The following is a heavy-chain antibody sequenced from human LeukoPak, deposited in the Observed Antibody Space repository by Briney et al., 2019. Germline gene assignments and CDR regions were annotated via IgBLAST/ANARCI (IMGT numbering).Heavy chain of an antibody. D-gene: IGHD2-2*01. Sequence: GGSLRLSCKSSGFTFSSDAMTWVRQAPGKGLEWVSSISGSGDGTYYADSVKGRFTISRDNSKNTLYLQMNSLRAEDTAVYYCARQRGQLPYYYYYMDVWGKGTTVTASS. CDR1: GFTFSSDA. J-gene: IGHJ6*03. V-gene: IGHV3-23*01. CDR3: ARQRGQLPYYYYYMDV. CDR2: ISGSGDGT.